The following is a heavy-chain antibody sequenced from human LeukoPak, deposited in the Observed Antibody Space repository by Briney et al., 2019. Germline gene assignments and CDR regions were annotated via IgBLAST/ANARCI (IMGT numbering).Heavy chain of an antibody. D-gene: IGHD3-22*01. CDR1: GFTFSSYA. J-gene: IGHJ3*02. CDR3: ARDITTGYYYDSSGLNAFDI. Sequence: QAGGSLRLSCAASGFTFSSYAMSWVRQAPGKGLEWVSAISGSGGSTYYADSVKGRFTISRDNSKNTLYLQMNSLRAEDTAVYYCARDITTGYYYDSSGLNAFDIWGQGTMVTVSS. V-gene: IGHV3-23*01. CDR2: ISGSGGST.